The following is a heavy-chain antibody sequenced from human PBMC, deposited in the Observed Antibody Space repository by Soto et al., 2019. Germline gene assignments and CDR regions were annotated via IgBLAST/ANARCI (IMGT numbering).Heavy chain of an antibody. J-gene: IGHJ4*02. D-gene: IGHD5-12*01. Sequence: QVQLVQSGAEVKKPGSSVKVSCKASGGTFSSYAISWVRQAPGQGLEWMGGIIPIFGTANYAQKFQGRVTINADEATSTAYMELSSLRSEDTAVYYWARVGDGYNILDYWGQGTLVTVSS. CDR1: GGTFSSYA. CDR2: IIPIFGTA. V-gene: IGHV1-69*01. CDR3: ARVGDGYNILDY.